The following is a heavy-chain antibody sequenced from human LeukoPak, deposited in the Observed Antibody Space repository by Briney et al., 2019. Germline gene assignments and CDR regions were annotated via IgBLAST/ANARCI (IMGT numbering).Heavy chain of an antibody. D-gene: IGHD4-17*01. CDR3: ATMTTVTQFGY. CDR1: GGSISSGGYS. CDR2: IYHSGST. J-gene: IGHJ4*02. Sequence: SETLSLTCAVSGGSISSGGYSWSWIRQPPGKGLEWIGYIYHSGSTYYNPSLKSRVTISVDRSKNQFSLKLSSVTAADTAVYYCATMTTVTQFGYWGQGTLVTVSS. V-gene: IGHV4-30-2*01.